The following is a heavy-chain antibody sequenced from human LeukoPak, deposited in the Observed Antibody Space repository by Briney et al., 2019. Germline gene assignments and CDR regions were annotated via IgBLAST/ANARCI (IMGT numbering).Heavy chain of an antibody. CDR3: ARVTGTTPFDF. CDR1: GGSISSNNW. D-gene: IGHD1-1*01. V-gene: IGHV4-4*02. Sequence: SETLSPTCAVSGGSISSNNWWSWVRQPPGKGLEWIGEISHSGSTNYNPSLESRVTISVDKSKNQFSLKLSSMTAADTAVYFCARVTGTTPFDFWGQGTLVTVSS. CDR2: ISHSGST. J-gene: IGHJ4*02.